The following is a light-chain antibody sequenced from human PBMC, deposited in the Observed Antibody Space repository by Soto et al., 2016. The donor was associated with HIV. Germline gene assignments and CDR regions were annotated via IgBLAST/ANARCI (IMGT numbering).Light chain of an antibody. J-gene: IGLJ2*01. CDR2: HDS. CDR3: QVWDTTGHHVV. CDR1: NIETKI. V-gene: IGLV3-21*04. Sequence: SYELTQPPSVSVAPGKTATITCGGNNIETKIVNWHQHRPGQAPVLVLYHDSDRPSGIPERFSGSNSGDAATLTISRVEAGDEADYYCQVWDTTGHHVVFGGGTKRDRP.